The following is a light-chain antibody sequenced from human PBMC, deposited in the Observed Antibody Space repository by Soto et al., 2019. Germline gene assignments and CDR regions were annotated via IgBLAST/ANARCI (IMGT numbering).Light chain of an antibody. CDR3: QQYNSYSRT. CDR2: GAS. J-gene: IGKJ1*01. Sequence: EVVLTQSPDSLSLSPGERATLSCRASQSITSSYLAWYRQKPGQAPRLLIYGASYRATGIPDRVSGSGSGTEFTLTISSLQPDDFATYYCQQYNSYSRTFGQGTKVDIK. V-gene: IGKV3-20*01. CDR1: QSITSSY.